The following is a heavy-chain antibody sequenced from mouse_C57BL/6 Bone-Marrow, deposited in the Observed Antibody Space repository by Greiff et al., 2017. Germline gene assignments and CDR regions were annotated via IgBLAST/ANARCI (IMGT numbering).Heavy chain of an antibody. CDR1: GYTFTSYT. CDR2: INPSSGYT. CDR3: ARRSFAY. Sequence: QVHVKQSGAELARPGASVKMSCKASGYTFTSYTMHWVKQRPGQGLEWIGYINPSSGYTKYNQKFKDKATLTAAKSSSTAYMQLSSLTSEDSAVYYCARRSFAYWGQGTLVTVSA. J-gene: IGHJ3*01. V-gene: IGHV1-4*01.